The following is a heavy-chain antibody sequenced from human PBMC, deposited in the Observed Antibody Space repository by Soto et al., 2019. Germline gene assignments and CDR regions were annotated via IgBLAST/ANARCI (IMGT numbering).Heavy chain of an antibody. CDR3: ARDFPSWYSSSPVDY. V-gene: IGHV3-7*01. J-gene: IGHJ4*02. Sequence: SGGSLRLSCAASGFTFSSYWMSWVRQAPGKGLEWVANIKQDGSEKYYVDSVKGRFTISRDNAKNSLYLQMNSLRAEDTAVYYCARDFPSWYSSSPVDYWGQGTLVTVSS. D-gene: IGHD6-6*01. CDR1: GFTFSSYW. CDR2: IKQDGSEK.